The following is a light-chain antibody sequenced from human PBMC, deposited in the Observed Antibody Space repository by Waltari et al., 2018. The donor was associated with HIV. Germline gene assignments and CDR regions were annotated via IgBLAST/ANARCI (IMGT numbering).Light chain of an antibody. CDR2: WAS. V-gene: IGKV4-1*01. J-gene: IGKJ1*01. Sequence: DMEMTQFPDSLAVSLNERATINCKSSQSVLYSSNNKNYFAWYQQKPGQPPKLLIYWASTLQSGVPDRFSGSGSGTDYTLPISSLQAEDVAVYYCQQYYSTPWTFGQGTKVEI. CDR1: QSVLYSSNNKNY. CDR3: QQYYSTPWT.